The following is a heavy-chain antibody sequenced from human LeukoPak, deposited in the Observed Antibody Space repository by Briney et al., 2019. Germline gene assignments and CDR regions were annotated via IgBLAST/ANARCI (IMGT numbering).Heavy chain of an antibody. D-gene: IGHD5-18*01. Sequence: GGSLRLSCAASGFTFSTYTMNWVRQAPGKGLEWVSTVSDSSDVHYSDSVKGRFTISRDNARNPLYLQMNSLRDEDTAVYYCARDGLHTAHFDYWGQGTLVTVSS. CDR2: VSDSSDV. V-gene: IGHV3-48*02. CDR3: ARDGLHTAHFDY. CDR1: GFTFSTYT. J-gene: IGHJ4*02.